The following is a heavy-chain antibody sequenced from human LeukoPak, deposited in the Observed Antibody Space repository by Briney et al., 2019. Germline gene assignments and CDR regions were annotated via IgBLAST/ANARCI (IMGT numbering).Heavy chain of an antibody. J-gene: IGHJ4*02. D-gene: IGHD1-26*01. CDR2: ISSSSHYT. CDR1: GITFSDYY. V-gene: IGHV3-11*05. Sequence: GGSLRLSCAASGITFSDYYMTWIRQAPGKGLECVSYISSSSHYTNYPDSVKGRFTISRDNAKNSLYLQMNSLRAEDTAVYYCARVKVGTTNRFDYWGQGTLVTVSS. CDR3: ARVKVGTTNRFDY.